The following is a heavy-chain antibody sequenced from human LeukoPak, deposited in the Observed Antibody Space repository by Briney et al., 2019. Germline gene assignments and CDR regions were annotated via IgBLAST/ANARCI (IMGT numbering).Heavy chain of an antibody. D-gene: IGHD1-1*01. Sequence: ASVKVSCKASGYTFIIYYIHWVRQAPGQGLEWMGIIDPSGGSTSYAQKFQGRVTMTRDTSTSTVYMELSSLRSEDAAVYYCARAKQLFDYWGQGTLVTVSS. CDR1: GYTFIIYY. V-gene: IGHV1-46*01. CDR3: ARAKQLFDY. CDR2: IDPSGGST. J-gene: IGHJ4*02.